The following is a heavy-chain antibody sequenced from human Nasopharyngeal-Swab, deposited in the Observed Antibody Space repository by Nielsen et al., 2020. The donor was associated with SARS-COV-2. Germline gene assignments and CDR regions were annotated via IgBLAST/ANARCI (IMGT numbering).Heavy chain of an antibody. V-gene: IGHV3-21*01. CDR3: ARDGLDYDFWSAYFMDV. J-gene: IGHJ6*02. CDR2: ISSSSSYI. CDR1: GFTVSSNY. D-gene: IGHD3-3*01. Sequence: GGSLRLSCAASGFTVSSNYMSWVRQAPGKGLEWVSSISSSSSYIYYADSVKGRFTISRDNAKNSLYLQRNSLRAEDTAVYYCARDGLDYDFWSAYFMDVWGQGTTVTVSS.